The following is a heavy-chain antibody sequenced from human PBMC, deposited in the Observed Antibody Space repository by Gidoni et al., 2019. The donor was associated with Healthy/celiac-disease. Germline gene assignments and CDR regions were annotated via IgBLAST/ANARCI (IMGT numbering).Heavy chain of an antibody. D-gene: IGHD3-22*01. Sequence: AVYGGSFSGYYWSWIRQPPGKGLDWIGEINHSGSTNYNPSLKSRVTISVDTSKNQFSLKLSSVTAADTAVYYCARVTVVNYFDYWGQGTLVTVSS. CDR3: ARVTVVNYFDY. CDR1: GGSFSGYY. V-gene: IGHV4-34*01. CDR2: INHSGST. J-gene: IGHJ4*02.